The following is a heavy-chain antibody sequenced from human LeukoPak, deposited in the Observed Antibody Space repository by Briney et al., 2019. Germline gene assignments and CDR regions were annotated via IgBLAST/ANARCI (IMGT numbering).Heavy chain of an antibody. CDR1: GGSFSGYY. V-gene: IGHV4-34*01. D-gene: IGHD5-18*01. CDR2: INHSGST. CDR3: VSPRGFSYGYFDY. Sequence: SETLSLTCAVYGGSFSGYYWSWIRQPPGKGLEWIGEINHSGSTNYNPSLKSRVTISVDTSKNQFSLTLGSVSATDTAVYYCVSPRGFSYGYFDYWGQGTLVTVSS. J-gene: IGHJ4*02.